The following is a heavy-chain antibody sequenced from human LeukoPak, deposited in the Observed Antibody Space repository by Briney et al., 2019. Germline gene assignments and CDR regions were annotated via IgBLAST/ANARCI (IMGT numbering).Heavy chain of an antibody. CDR1: GFFFSSYG. CDR3: ARGKGGRGTTISH. Sequence: GGSLRLSCAASGFFFSSYGMHWVRQAPGKGLEWVAVLWYDEKNKYNADSVKGRFAISRDNSKRSLYLQMDSLRAGDTAVYYCARGKGGRGTTISHWGQGTLVSVS. J-gene: IGHJ4*02. V-gene: IGHV3-33*01. D-gene: IGHD4-11*01. CDR2: LWYDEKNK.